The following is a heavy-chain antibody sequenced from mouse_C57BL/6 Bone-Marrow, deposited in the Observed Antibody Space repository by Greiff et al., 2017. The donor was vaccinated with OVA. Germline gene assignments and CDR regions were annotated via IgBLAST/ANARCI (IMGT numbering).Heavy chain of an antibody. Sequence: EVQVVESGGDLVKPGGSLKLSCAASGFTFSSYGMSWVRQTPDKRLEWVATISSGGSYTYYPDSVKGRFTISRDNAKNTLYLQMSSLKSEDTAMYYCARHRALYAMDYWGQGTSVTVSS. CDR2: ISSGGSYT. J-gene: IGHJ4*01. CDR3: ARHRALYAMDY. CDR1: GFTFSSYG. V-gene: IGHV5-6*01. D-gene: IGHD3-3*01.